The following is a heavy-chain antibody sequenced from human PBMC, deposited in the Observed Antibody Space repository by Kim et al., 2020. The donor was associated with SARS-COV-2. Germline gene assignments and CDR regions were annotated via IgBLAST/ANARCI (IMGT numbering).Heavy chain of an antibody. CDR2: INHSGST. Sequence: SETLSLTCAVYGGSFSGYYWSWIRQPPGKGLEWIGEINHSGSTNYNPSLKSRVTISVDTSKNQFSLKLSSVTAADTAVYYCARVRITMVRGVMGPFYYY. CDR3: ARVRITMVRGVMGPFYYY. CDR1: GGSFSGYY. V-gene: IGHV4-34*01. J-gene: IGHJ6*01. D-gene: IGHD3-10*01.